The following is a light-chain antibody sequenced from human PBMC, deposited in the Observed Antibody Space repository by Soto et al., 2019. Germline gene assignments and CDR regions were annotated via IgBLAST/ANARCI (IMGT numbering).Light chain of an antibody. CDR3: QQRSDWPPT. Sequence: EIVLTQSPATLSLSPGERATLSGMASQSVGSYLAWFQQTPGQAPRLLIYDTSNRATGIPARFSGSGSGTGFTLTISSLETEDFAVYYCQQRSDWPPTFGQGTKVDIK. J-gene: IGKJ1*01. CDR1: QSVGSY. V-gene: IGKV3-11*01. CDR2: DTS.